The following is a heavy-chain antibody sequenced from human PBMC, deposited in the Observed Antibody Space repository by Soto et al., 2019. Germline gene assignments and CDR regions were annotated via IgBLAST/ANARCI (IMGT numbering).Heavy chain of an antibody. CDR1: GFTVSSNY. CDR2: IYSGGST. CDR3: ARDRMCSGGSCAYDAFGI. D-gene: IGHD2-15*01. V-gene: IGHV3-66*01. Sequence: GGSLRLSCAASGFTVSSNYMSWVRQAPGKGLEWVSVIYSGGSTYYADSVKGRFTISRDNSKNTLYLQMNSLRAEDTAVYYCARDRMCSGGSCAYDAFGIWGQGTMVTVSS. J-gene: IGHJ3*02.